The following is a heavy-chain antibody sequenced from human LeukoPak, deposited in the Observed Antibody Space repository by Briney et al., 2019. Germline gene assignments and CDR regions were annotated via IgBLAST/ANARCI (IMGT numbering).Heavy chain of an antibody. Sequence: ASVKVSCKASGYTFTDYYMHWVRQAPGQGLEWMGWINPNSGGTNYAQKFQGRVTMTRDTSINTAYMELSRLRSDDTAVYYCARVLSCSGGSCYSGWFYPRGQGTLVTVSS. CDR1: GYTFTDYY. V-gene: IGHV1-2*02. D-gene: IGHD2-15*01. CDR2: INPNSGGT. CDR3: ARVLSCSGGSCYSGWFYP. J-gene: IGHJ5*02.